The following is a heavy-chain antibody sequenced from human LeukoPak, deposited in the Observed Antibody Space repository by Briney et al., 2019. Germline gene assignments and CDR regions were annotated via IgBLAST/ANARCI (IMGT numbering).Heavy chain of an antibody. CDR3: AKDRGSYGWGNFDY. J-gene: IGHJ4*02. CDR1: GFTFSSYG. V-gene: IGHV3-30*02. CDR2: IRYDGSNK. D-gene: IGHD5-18*01. Sequence: PGGSLRLSCAASGFTFSSYGMHWVRQAPGKGLEWVAFIRYDGSNKYYADSVKGRFTISRDNSKNTLYLQMNSLRAEDTAVYYCAKDRGSYGWGNFDYWGQGTLVTVS.